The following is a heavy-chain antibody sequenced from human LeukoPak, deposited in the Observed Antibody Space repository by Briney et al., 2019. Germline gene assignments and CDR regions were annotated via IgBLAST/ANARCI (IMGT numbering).Heavy chain of an antibody. D-gene: IGHD3-10*01. CDR3: AKDHGRDYYGSGRYDY. CDR1: GFTFSSYG. V-gene: IGHV3-23*01. J-gene: IGHJ4*02. Sequence: GGSRRLSCAASGFTFSSYGMSWVRQAPGKGLEWVSAISGSGGRTYYADSVKGRFTISRDNSKNTLYLQMNSLRAEDTAVYYCAKDHGRDYYGSGRYDYWGQGTLVTVSS. CDR2: ISGSGGRT.